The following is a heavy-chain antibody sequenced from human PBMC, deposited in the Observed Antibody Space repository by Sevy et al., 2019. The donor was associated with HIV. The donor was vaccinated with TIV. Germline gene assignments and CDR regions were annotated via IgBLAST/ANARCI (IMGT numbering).Heavy chain of an antibody. V-gene: IGHV3-74*01. Sequence: GGSLRLSCAASGFTFSSYWMHWVRQAPGKGLVCVSRINSDGSSTSYADSVKGRFTISRDNAKNTLYLQMNSLRAEDTAVYYCARDTYDFWSGYYWLMTGSDHYYYGMDVWGQGTTVTVSS. D-gene: IGHD3-3*01. CDR1: GFTFSSYW. CDR3: ARDTYDFWSGYYWLMTGSDHYYYGMDV. J-gene: IGHJ6*02. CDR2: INSDGSST.